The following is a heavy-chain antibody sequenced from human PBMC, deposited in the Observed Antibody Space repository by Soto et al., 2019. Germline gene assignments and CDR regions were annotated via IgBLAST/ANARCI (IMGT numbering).Heavy chain of an antibody. CDR2: ISFDGSNK. CDR1: GFTFSTYG. J-gene: IGHJ6*02. Sequence: PGGSLRLSCAASGFTFSTYGMHWVRQAPGKGLEWVAVISFDGSNKYYADSVKGRFTLSRDNSKNTVYLQMHTLRAEDTAIYYCAKADADSFYVMDVWGQGTTVTVSS. V-gene: IGHV3-30*18. CDR3: AKADADSFYVMDV.